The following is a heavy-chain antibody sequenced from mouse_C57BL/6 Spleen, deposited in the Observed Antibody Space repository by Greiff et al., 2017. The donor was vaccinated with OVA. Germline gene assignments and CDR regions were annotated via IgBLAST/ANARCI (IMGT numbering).Heavy chain of an antibody. J-gene: IGHJ4*01. CDR1: GYTFTSYW. V-gene: IGHV1-72*01. CDR2: IDPNSGGT. Sequence: QVQLKESGAELVKPGASVKLSCKASGYTFTSYWMHWVKQRPGRGLEWIGRIDPNSGGTKYNEKFKSKATLTVDKPSSTAYMQLSSLTSEDSAVYYCAGDGSSFYYAMDYWGQGTSVTVSS. CDR3: AGDGSSFYYAMDY. D-gene: IGHD1-1*01.